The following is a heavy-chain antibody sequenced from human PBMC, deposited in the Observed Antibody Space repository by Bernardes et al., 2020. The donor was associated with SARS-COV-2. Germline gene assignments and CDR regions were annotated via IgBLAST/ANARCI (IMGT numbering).Heavy chain of an antibody. CDR3: AKDRGGDYDRNYFDY. V-gene: IGHV3-9*01. J-gene: IGHJ4*02. CDR1: GFTFDDYA. CDR2: ISWNSGSI. D-gene: IGHD4-17*01. Sequence: GGSLRLSCAASGFTFDDYAMHWVRQVSGKGLEWVSGISWNSGSIGYADSVKGRFTISRDNAKNSLYLQMNSLRAEDTALYYCAKDRGGDYDRNYFDYWGQGTLVTVSS.